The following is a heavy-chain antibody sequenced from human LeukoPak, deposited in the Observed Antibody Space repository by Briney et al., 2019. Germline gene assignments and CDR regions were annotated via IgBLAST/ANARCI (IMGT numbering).Heavy chain of an antibody. CDR2: IKPDGGHQ. CDR3: ASTFPFCVGGSSAL. J-gene: IGHJ4*02. V-gene: IGHV3-7*01. D-gene: IGHD2-15*01. Sequence: PGGSLRLSCAASGLAFSDYWMSWVRQAPGKGLEWVANIKPDGGHQNYVDSVKGRFTISRDNAKNSLYLQMNSLRSEDRAIYYFASTFPFCVGGSSALGGQGTLVTVSS. CDR1: GLAFSDYW.